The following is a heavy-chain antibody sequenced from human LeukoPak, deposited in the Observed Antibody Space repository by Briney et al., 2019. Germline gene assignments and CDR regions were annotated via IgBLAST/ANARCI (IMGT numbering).Heavy chain of an antibody. CDR3: ARGGYCSSTSCYRGY. CDR2: ISSSGSTI. V-gene: IGHV3-11*04. J-gene: IGHJ4*02. Sequence: GGSLRLSCAASGFTFSDYYMSWIRQAPGKGLEWVSYISSSGSTIYYADSVKGRFTISRDNAKNSLYLQMNGLRAEDTAVYYCARGGYCSSTSCYRGYWGQGTLVTVSS. D-gene: IGHD2-2*01. CDR1: GFTFSDYY.